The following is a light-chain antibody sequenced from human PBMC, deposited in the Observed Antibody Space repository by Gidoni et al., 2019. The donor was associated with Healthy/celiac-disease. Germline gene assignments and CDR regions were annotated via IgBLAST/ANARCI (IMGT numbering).Light chain of an antibody. J-gene: IGKJ3*01. CDR3: QQSYSTPPT. Sequence: DIQMTHSPSSLSASVGDRVTITCRASQSISSYLNWYQQKPGKAPKLLIYAASSLQSGVPSRFSGSGSGTDFTLTISSLQPEDFATYYCQQSYSTPPTFGPXTKVDIK. CDR1: QSISSY. V-gene: IGKV1-39*01. CDR2: AAS.